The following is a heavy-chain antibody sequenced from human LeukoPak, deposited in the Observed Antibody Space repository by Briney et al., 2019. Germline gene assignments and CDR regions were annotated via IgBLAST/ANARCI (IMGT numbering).Heavy chain of an antibody. J-gene: IGHJ3*01. CDR3: VVVVEPPDSDGFDV. CDR2: SGSSGSS. D-gene: IGHD1-14*01. V-gene: IGHV3-23*01. Sequence: GGSLRLSCAASGLTFSSYDMSWVRQAPGKGLEWVSTSGSSGSSYYADSVKGRFTISRDNARNTLSLQMNSLTIEDTAVYYCVVVVEPPDSDGFDVWGQGTMITVSS. CDR1: GLTFSSYD.